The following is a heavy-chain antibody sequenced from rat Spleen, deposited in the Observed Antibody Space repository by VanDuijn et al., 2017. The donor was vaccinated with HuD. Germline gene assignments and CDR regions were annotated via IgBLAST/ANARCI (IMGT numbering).Heavy chain of an antibody. CDR1: GFTFSNFD. J-gene: IGHJ4*01. D-gene: IGHD4-3*01. CDR3: ARHNSGYGVMDA. Sequence: EVQLVESGGGLVQPGRSLKLSCAASGFTFSNFDMAWVRQAPTKGLEWVASISTSGSRTYYPDSVKGRFTISRDNAKSSLYLQMDSLRSEDTATYYCARHNSGYGVMDAWGQGASVTVSS. V-gene: IGHV5-25*01. CDR2: ISTSGSRT.